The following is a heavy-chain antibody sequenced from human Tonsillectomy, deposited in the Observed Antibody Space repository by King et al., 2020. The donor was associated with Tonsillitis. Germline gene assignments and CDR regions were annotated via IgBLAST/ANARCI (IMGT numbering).Heavy chain of an antibody. J-gene: IGHJ3*02. Sequence: VQLQESGPGLVKPSQTLSLTCTVSGGSISSGDYYWRWIRQPPGKGLEWIGYIYYSGSTYYNPSLKSRVTISVDTSKNQFSLKLSSVTAAATAVYYCARREVGLSNGFDIWGQGTMVTVSS. D-gene: IGHD1-26*01. V-gene: IGHV4-30-4*01. CDR3: ARREVGLSNGFDI. CDR2: IYYSGST. CDR1: GGSISSGDYY.